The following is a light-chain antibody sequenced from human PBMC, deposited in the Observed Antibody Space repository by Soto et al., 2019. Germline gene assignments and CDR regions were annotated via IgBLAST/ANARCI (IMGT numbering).Light chain of an antibody. V-gene: IGKV1-39*01. J-gene: IGKJ1*01. CDR3: QQSYSSPPT. Sequence: IKMTQDTSSLCASGEYRGMITLPASQSISNHLNWYQQKPGKAPKLLIFAASSLQSGVPSRFSGSRSGPDFTLTISSLQPEDFATYYCQQSYSSPPTFGQGTKVDIK. CDR2: AAS. CDR1: QSISNH.